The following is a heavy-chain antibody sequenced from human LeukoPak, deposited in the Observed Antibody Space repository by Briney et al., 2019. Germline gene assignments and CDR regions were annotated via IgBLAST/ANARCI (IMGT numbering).Heavy chain of an antibody. Sequence: SETLSLTCTVSGGSISSSSYYWGWIRQPPGKGLEWIGSIYYSGSTYYNPSLKSRVTISVDTSKNQFSLKLSSVTAADTAVYYCASLLGYSYGIDYWGQGTLVTVSS. D-gene: IGHD5-18*01. J-gene: IGHJ4*02. V-gene: IGHV4-39*07. CDR1: GGSISSSSYY. CDR3: ASLLGYSYGIDY. CDR2: IYYSGST.